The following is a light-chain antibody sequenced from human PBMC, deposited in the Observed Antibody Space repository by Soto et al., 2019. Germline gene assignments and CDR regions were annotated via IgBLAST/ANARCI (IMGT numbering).Light chain of an antibody. V-gene: IGKV3-15*01. CDR2: SAS. Sequence: EIVMTQSPATLSVSPGERATLACRASQSVSSNLAWYQQKPGQAPRLLIYSASTRATGIPARFSGSGSGTEFTLTISSLQSEDFAAYYCQQYNNGWTFGQGTKVDIK. CDR3: QQYNNGWT. CDR1: QSVSSN. J-gene: IGKJ1*01.